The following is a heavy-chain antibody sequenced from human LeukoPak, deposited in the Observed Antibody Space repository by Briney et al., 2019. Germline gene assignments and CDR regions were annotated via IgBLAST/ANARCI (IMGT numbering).Heavy chain of an antibody. CDR1: GFSISSNY. J-gene: IGHJ6*02. Sequence: GGSLRLSCAASGFSISSNYMNWVRQAPGKGLEWVSTISDGGNTYDAGSVKGRFTISRDNSKNMLYLQMNNLRAEDTAVYYCAKDLHNYGMDVWGQGTMVTASS. CDR2: ISDGGNT. CDR3: AKDLHNYGMDV. V-gene: IGHV3-53*01.